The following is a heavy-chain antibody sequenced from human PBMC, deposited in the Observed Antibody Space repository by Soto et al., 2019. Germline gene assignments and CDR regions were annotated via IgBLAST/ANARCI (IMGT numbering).Heavy chain of an antibody. V-gene: IGHV3-33*01. Sequence: PGGSLRLSCAASGFTFISYGMHWVRQAPGKGLEWVAVIWYDGSNKYYADSVKGRFTISRDNSKNTLYLQMNSLRAEDTAVYYCARGDNWNPQDYYYYYGMDVWGQGTTVTVSS. CDR2: IWYDGSNK. D-gene: IGHD1-20*01. CDR1: GFTFISYG. J-gene: IGHJ6*02. CDR3: ARGDNWNPQDYYYYYGMDV.